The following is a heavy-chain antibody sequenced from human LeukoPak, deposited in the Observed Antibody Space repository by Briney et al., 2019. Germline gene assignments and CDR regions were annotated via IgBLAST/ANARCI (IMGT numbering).Heavy chain of an antibody. V-gene: IGHV3-30*18. CDR1: GFTFSSYG. Sequence: GGSLRLSCAASGFTFSSYGMHWVRQAPGKGLEWVAVISYDGSNKYYADPVKGRFTISRDNSKNTLYLQMNSLRAEDTAVYYCAKGVAVVVVPAAMDYWGQGTLVTVSS. CDR2: ISYDGSNK. D-gene: IGHD2-2*01. CDR3: AKGVAVVVVPAAMDY. J-gene: IGHJ4*02.